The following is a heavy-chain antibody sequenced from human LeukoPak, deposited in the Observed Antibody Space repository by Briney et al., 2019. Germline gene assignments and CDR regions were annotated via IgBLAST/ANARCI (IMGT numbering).Heavy chain of an antibody. CDR2: IYYSGST. D-gene: IGHD5-18*01. CDR3: ARYRVQLWNFDY. CDR1: GGSISSSSYY. Sequence: SETLSLTCTVSGGSISSSSYYWSWIRQPPGKGLEWIGYIYYSGSTNYNPSLKSRVTISVDTSKNQFSLKLSSVTAADTAVYYCARYRVQLWNFDYWGQGTLVTVSS. J-gene: IGHJ4*02. V-gene: IGHV4-61*01.